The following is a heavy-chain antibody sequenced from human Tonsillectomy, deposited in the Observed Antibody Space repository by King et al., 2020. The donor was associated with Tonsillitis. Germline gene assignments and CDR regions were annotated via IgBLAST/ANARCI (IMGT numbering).Heavy chain of an antibody. J-gene: IGHJ4*02. CDR3: TAGAVRGVIIYLVY. CDR1: GFTFSNTY. V-gene: IGHV3-15*01. Sequence: DVQLVESGGGLVQPGGSLRLSCEASGFTFSNTYMGWVRQAPGEGREWVGRIKSKTDGRTTDYSAPVKGRFTISRDDSKNTLYLQLNSLKTEDRAVYYCTAGAVRGVIIYLVYSGEGALGSASS. CDR2: IKSKTDGRTT. D-gene: IGHD3-10*01.